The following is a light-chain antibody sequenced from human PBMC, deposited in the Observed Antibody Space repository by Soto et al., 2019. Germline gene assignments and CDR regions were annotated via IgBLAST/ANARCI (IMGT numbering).Light chain of an antibody. Sequence: PGERATLSCRASGTVSGNFLAWHQQKPGQAPRLLIYGASNRATGVPDRFSGGGSGTDFTLTISRLEPEDFAVYYCQQYGSTPRTFGQGTKVDIK. CDR1: GTVSGNF. CDR2: GAS. V-gene: IGKV3-20*01. CDR3: QQYGSTPRT. J-gene: IGKJ1*01.